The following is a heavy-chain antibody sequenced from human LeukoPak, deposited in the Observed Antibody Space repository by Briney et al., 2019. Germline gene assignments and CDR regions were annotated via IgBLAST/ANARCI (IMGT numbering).Heavy chain of an antibody. CDR3: AKDSSGYDSPYY. CDR1: GFTFSSYG. V-gene: IGHV3-30*18. D-gene: IGHD5-12*01. CDR2: ISYDGSNK. Sequence: GRSLRLSCAASGFTFSSYGMHWVRQAPGKGLEWVAVISYDGSNKYYAVSVKGRFTISRDNSKNTLYLQMNSLRAEDTAVYYCAKDSSGYDSPYYWGQGTLSPSPQ. J-gene: IGHJ4*02.